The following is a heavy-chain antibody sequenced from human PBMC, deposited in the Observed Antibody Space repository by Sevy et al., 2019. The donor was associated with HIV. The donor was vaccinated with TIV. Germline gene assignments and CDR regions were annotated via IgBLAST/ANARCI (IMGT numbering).Heavy chain of an antibody. D-gene: IGHD3-22*01. Sequence: GGSLRLSCAASGFTFSSYDMTWVRQAPGKGLEWVSSISSSGRTIYYGDSVEGRFTISRDNPKNSLYLQMNSLRAEDTAVYYGARKGGAYDIGFDPWGQGTLVTVSS. CDR2: ISSSGRTI. CDR1: GFTFSSYD. CDR3: ARKGGAYDIGFDP. V-gene: IGHV3-48*03. J-gene: IGHJ5*02.